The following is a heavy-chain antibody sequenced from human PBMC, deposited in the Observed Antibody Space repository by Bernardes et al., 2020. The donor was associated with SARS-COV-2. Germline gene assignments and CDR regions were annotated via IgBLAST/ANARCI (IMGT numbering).Heavy chain of an antibody. CDR1: GFTVRSNY. CDR2: IYSGGST. J-gene: IGHJ6*02. CDR3: ARGGYSYGNYYYGMDV. D-gene: IGHD5-18*01. V-gene: IGHV3-53*01. Sequence: GWSLRLSCAASGFTVRSNYMSWVRQAPGKGLEWVSVIYSGGSTYYADSVKGRFTISRDNSKNTLYLQMNSLRAEDTAVYYCARGGYSYGNYYYGMDVWGQGTTVTVSS.